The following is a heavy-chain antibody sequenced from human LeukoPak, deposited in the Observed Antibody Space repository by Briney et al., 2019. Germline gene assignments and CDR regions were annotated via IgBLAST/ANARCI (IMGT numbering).Heavy chain of an antibody. V-gene: IGHV3-33*01. CDR2: IWYDGSNK. D-gene: IGHD3-3*01. CDR3: ARDRYDFWSGSHIDY. J-gene: IGHJ4*02. CDR1: GFTFSNYG. Sequence: GRSLRLSCAASGFTFSNYGMYWVRQAPGKGLEWVAVIWYDGSNKYYADSVKGRFTISRDNAKNSLYLQMNSLRAEDTAVYYCARDRYDFWSGSHIDYWGQGTLVTVSS.